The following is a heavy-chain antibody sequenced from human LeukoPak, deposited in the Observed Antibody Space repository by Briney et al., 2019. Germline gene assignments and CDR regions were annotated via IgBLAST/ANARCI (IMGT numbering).Heavy chain of an antibody. CDR2: ISSSASTV. J-gene: IGHJ3*02. CDR1: GFTFSSYE. CDR3: ARGPDAFDI. V-gene: IGHV3-48*03. Sequence: GGSLRLSCAASGFTFSSYEMSWVRQAPGKGLEWVSYISSSASTVYYADSVKGRFTISRDNAKNSLYLQTNSLRAEDTAVYYCARGPDAFDIWGQGTMVTVSS.